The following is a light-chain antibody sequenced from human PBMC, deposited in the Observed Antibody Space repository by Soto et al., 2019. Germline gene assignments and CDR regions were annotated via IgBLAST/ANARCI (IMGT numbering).Light chain of an antibody. CDR2: KIS. J-gene: IGKJ5*01. CDR1: HSLVYADGNTY. V-gene: IGKV2-30*01. CDR3: MQGTHWPLT. Sequence: VVMTQSPLSLPVTLGQLASISCSSTHSLVYADGNTYLQWFQQRPGQSPRRLIYKISNRDSGVPDRFSGSGSGTDFTLQISRVEAEDVGVYYCMQGTHWPLTFGQGTRLEIK.